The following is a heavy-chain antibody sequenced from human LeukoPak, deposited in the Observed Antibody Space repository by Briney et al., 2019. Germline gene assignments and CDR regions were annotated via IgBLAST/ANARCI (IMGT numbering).Heavy chain of an antibody. Sequence: GRSLRLSCAASGFTFSSYAMHWVRQAPGKGLEWVAVISYDGSNKYYADSVKGRSTISRDNSKNTLYLQMNSLRAEDTAVYYCASDSGYDHHGLFDYWGQGTLVTVSS. J-gene: IGHJ4*02. D-gene: IGHD5-12*01. CDR1: GFTFSSYA. V-gene: IGHV3-30*04. CDR3: ASDSGYDHHGLFDY. CDR2: ISYDGSNK.